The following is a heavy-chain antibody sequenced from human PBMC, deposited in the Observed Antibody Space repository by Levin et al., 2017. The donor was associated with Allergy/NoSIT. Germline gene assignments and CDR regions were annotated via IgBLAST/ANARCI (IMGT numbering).Heavy chain of an antibody. CDR3: ARVSYPGAFDI. Sequence: PSETLSLTCAVSGGSISSGGYSWSWIRQPPGKGLEWIGYIYHSGSTYYNPSLKSRVTISVDRSKNQFSLKLSSVTAADTAVYYCARVSYPGAFDIWGQGTMVTVSS. D-gene: IGHD2-2*01. CDR2: IYHSGST. V-gene: IGHV4-30-2*01. CDR1: GGSISSGGYS. J-gene: IGHJ3*02.